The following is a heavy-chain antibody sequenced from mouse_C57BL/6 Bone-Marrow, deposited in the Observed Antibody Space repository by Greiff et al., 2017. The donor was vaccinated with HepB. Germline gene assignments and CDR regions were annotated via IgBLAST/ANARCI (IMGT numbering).Heavy chain of an antibody. CDR3: AREGYYYGSSSGFAY. D-gene: IGHD1-1*01. J-gene: IGHJ3*01. CDR1: GYTFTSYW. V-gene: IGHV1-52*01. CDR2: IDPSDSET. Sequence: QVQLQQPGAELVRPGSSVKLSCKASGYTFTSYWMHWVKQRPIQGLEWIGNIDPSDSETHYNQKFKDKATLTVDKSSSTAYMQLSSLTSEDSAVYYCAREGYYYGSSSGFAYWGQGTLVTVSA.